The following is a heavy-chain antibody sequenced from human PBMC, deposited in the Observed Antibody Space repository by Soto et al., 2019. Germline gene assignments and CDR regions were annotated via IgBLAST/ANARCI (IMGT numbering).Heavy chain of an antibody. J-gene: IGHJ4*02. CDR1: GFTVSSNY. V-gene: IGHV3-53*02. Sequence: EVQLVETGGGLIQPGGSLRLSCAASGFTVSSNYMSWVRQAPGKGLEWVSVIYSGGSTYYADSVKGRFTISRDNSKNTLYLQMNSLRAEDTAVYYCARDETSSSGWYGVDYWGQGTLVTVSS. CDR3: ARDETSSSGWYGVDY. CDR2: IYSGGST. D-gene: IGHD6-19*01.